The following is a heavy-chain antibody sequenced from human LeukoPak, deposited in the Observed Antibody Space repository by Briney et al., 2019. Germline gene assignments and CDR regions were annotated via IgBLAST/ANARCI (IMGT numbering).Heavy chain of an antibody. CDR2: INHSGST. CDR3: ARVAAYDWFDP. V-gene: IGHV4-34*01. D-gene: IGHD6-6*01. J-gene: IGHJ5*02. Sequence: PSETLSLTCAVYGGSFSGYYWSWIRQPPGKGLEWIGEINHSGSTNYNPYLKSRVTISVDTSKNQFSLKLSSVTAADTAVYYCARVAAYDWFDPWGQGTLVTVSS. CDR1: GGSFSGYY.